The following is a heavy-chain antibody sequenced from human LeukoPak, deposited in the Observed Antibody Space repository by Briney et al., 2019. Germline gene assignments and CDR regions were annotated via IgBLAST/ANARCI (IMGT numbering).Heavy chain of an antibody. CDR1: GFTFSTYN. Sequence: GGSLRLSCEASGFTFSTYNMHWVRQAPGKGLEWVSTIGSISNNYKYYANSVKGRFTISRDNAENSLYLQMNSLGAEDTAVYYCADFRLQYHNWFDPWGQGTLVTVSS. CDR2: IGSISNNYK. J-gene: IGHJ5*02. D-gene: IGHD4-11*01. CDR3: ADFRLQYHNWFDP. V-gene: IGHV3-21*01.